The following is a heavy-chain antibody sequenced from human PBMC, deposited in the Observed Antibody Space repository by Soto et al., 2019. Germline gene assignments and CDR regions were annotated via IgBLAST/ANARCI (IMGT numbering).Heavy chain of an antibody. CDR3: ARDHGFGGVIGHFDY. CDR1: GFTFSSYG. D-gene: IGHD3-16*02. CDR2: IWYDGSNK. J-gene: IGHJ4*02. Sequence: QVQLVESGGGVVQPGRSLRLSCAASGFTFSSYGMHWVRQAPGKGLEWVAVIWYDGSNKYYADSVKGRFTISRDNSKNTLYLQMNSLRAEDTAVSYCARDHGFGGVIGHFDYWGQGTLVTVSS. V-gene: IGHV3-33*01.